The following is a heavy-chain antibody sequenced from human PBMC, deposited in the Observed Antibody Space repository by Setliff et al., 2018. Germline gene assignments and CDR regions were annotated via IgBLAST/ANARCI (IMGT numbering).Heavy chain of an antibody. D-gene: IGHD3-10*01. J-gene: IGHJ4*02. Sequence: SVKVSCKASGGTFSSYAISWVRQAPGQGLEWMGGIIPILGIANYAQKFQGRVTITADESTSTAYMELSSLRSEDTAVYYCARDSSYYYGGDYWGQGTLVTVSS. CDR2: IIPILGIA. V-gene: IGHV1-69*10. CDR3: ARDSSYYYGGDY. CDR1: GGTFSSYA.